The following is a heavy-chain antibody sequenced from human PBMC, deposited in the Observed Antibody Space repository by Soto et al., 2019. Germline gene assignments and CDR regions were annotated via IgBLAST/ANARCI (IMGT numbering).Heavy chain of an antibody. V-gene: IGHV3-53*04. J-gene: IGHJ4*02. CDR1: GFSVSSNY. CDR3: ARAVYDILTGYYFDC. CDR2: LYSGTST. D-gene: IGHD3-9*01. Sequence: GGSLRLSCAASGFSVSSNYMSWVRQAPGRGLEWVSILYSGTSTYYADSVKGRFTISRHNSKNTLYLQMDSLRAEDTAVYYCARAVYDILTGYYFDCWGQGALDTVSS.